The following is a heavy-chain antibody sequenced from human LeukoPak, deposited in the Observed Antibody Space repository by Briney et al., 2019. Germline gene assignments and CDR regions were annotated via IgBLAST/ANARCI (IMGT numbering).Heavy chain of an antibody. J-gene: IGHJ4*02. Sequence: ASVKVSCKASGYTFTSYGISWVRQAPGQGLEWMGWISAYNGNTNYAQKLQGRVTMTRNTSISTAYMELSSLRSEDTAVYYCARGNYDSSGYGVDYWGQGTLVTVSS. D-gene: IGHD3-22*01. V-gene: IGHV1-18*01. CDR3: ARGNYDSSGYGVDY. CDR1: GYTFTSYG. CDR2: ISAYNGNT.